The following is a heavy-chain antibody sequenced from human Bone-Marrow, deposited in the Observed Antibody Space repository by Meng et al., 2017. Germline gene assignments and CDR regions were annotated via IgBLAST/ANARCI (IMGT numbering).Heavy chain of an antibody. CDR3: VRVTKDCSGASCYPYYFDY. CDR2: ARNKAKSYTA. CDR1: GFIFSDYY. Sequence: GESLKISCAASGFIFSDYYMDWVRQPPGKGLEWVGRARNKAKSYTAENAASVKGRFTISRDDSKNSLYLQMNSLKTEDTAVYYCVRVTKDCSGASCYPYYFDYWGQGTLVTVSS. V-gene: IGHV3-72*01. D-gene: IGHD2-15*01. J-gene: IGHJ4*02.